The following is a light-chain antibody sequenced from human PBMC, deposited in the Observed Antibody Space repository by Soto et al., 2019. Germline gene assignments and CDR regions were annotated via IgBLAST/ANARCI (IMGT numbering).Light chain of an antibody. J-gene: IGKJ1*01. CDR3: KQHNSSPWT. Sequence: DIQMTQSPSTLPASVGDRVTITFRASQSISNWLAWYQHKPGKAPKVLIYGASSLESGVPSRFSGSESGTEFTLTISNLQPDDFTTYYCKQHNSSPWTFGQGTKV. CDR1: QSISNW. V-gene: IGKV1-5*01. CDR2: GAS.